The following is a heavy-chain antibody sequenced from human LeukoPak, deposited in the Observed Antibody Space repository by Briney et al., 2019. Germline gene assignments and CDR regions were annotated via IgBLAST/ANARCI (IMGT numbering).Heavy chain of an antibody. V-gene: IGHV4-61*02. J-gene: IGHJ4*02. CDR3: ARVVVVPAAIEPLGY. CDR2: IYTSGST. CDR1: GGSISSGSYY. D-gene: IGHD2-2*01. Sequence: SQTLSLTCTVSGGSISSGSYYWSWIRQPAGKGLEWIGRIYTSGSTNYNPSLKSRVTISVDTSKNQFSLKLSSVTAADTAVYYCARVVVVPAAIEPLGYWGQGTLVTVSS.